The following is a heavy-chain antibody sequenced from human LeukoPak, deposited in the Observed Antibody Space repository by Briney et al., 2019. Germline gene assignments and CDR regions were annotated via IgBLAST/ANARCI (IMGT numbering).Heavy chain of an antibody. J-gene: IGHJ4*02. V-gene: IGHV3-48*01. CDR1: GFTFTSYS. D-gene: IGHD7-27*01. Sequence: GGSLRLSCAASGFTFTSYSMNWVRQAPGKGLEWVSYIRSRPSTIYYADSVKGRFTISRDDAKNSLYPQMNSLRAEDTAIYYCVRDHHWGFDSWGQGTQVTVSS. CDR2: IRSRPSTI. CDR3: VRDHHWGFDS.